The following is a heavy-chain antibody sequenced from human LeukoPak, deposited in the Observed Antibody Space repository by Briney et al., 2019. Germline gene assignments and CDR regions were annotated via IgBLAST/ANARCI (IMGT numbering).Heavy chain of an antibody. D-gene: IGHD6-19*01. Sequence: SVKVSCKASGYTFTSYDINWVRQATGQGLEWMGRIIPILGIANYAQKFQGRVTITADKSTSTAYMELSSLRSEDTAVYYCARIEQWLPLNYWGQGTLVTVSS. CDR1: GYTFTSYD. V-gene: IGHV1-69*04. CDR3: ARIEQWLPLNY. CDR2: IIPILGIA. J-gene: IGHJ4*02.